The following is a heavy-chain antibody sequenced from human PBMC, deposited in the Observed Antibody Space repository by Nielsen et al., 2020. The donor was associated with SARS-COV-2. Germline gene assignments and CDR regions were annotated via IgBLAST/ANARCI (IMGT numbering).Heavy chain of an antibody. CDR3: ARSHTAPGGRDYYYGMDV. Sequence: SETLSLTCTVSGGSISSGSYYWSWIRQPAGKGLEWIGRIYTSGSTNYNPSLKSRVTISVDTSKNQFSLKLSSVTAAGTAVYYCARSHTAPGGRDYYYGMDVWGQGTTVTVSS. J-gene: IGHJ6*02. CDR2: IYTSGST. V-gene: IGHV4-61*02. CDR1: GGSISSGSYY. D-gene: IGHD5-18*01.